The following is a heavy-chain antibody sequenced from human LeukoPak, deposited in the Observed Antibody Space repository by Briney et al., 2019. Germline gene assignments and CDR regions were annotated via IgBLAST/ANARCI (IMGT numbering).Heavy chain of an antibody. V-gene: IGHV3-30-3*01. CDR3: AREGRITMVRGEPYYYYYGMDV. J-gene: IGHJ6*02. CDR1: GFTFSSYA. CDR2: ISYDGSNK. Sequence: GGSLRLSCAASGFTFSSYAMHWVRQAPGKGLEWVAVISYDGSNKYYADSVKGRFTISRDNSKNTLYLQMNSLRAEDTAVYYCAREGRITMVRGEPYYYYYGMDVWGQGTTVTVSS. D-gene: IGHD3-10*01.